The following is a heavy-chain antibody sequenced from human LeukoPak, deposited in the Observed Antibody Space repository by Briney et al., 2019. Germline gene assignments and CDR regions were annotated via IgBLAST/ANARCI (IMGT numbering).Heavy chain of an antibody. CDR1: GASITSGAYY. CDR3: ARRDYAAWFDP. V-gene: IGHV4-39*07. Sequence: SETLSLTCSVSGASITSGAYYWACLRQPPGKWLEWIGSVYYSGTINYNPSLKGRVSISRDMSKNQFSLNLNSVNATDTAVYYCARRDYAAWFDPWGQGTLVTVSS. D-gene: IGHD4/OR15-4a*01. J-gene: IGHJ5*02. CDR2: VYYSGTI.